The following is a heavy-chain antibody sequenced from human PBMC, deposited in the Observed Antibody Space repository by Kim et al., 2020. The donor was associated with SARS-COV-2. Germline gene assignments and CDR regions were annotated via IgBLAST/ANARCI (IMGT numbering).Heavy chain of an antibody. J-gene: IGHJ5*02. Sequence: ASVKVSCKASGYTFTSYGISWVRQAPGQGLEWMGWISAYNGNTNYAQKLQGRVTMTTDTSTGTAYMELRSLRSDDTAVYYCARGVTAPLYNWFDPWGQGTLVTVSS. CDR1: GYTFTSYG. CDR3: ARGVTAPLYNWFDP. V-gene: IGHV1-18*01. D-gene: IGHD2-21*02. CDR2: ISAYNGNT.